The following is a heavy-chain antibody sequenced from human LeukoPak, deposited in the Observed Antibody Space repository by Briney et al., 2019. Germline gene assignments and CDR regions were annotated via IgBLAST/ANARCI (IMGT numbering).Heavy chain of an antibody. CDR2: IYYGGST. V-gene: IGHV4-59*08. J-gene: IGHJ6*02. Sequence: SETLSLTCTVSGGSISSYYWSWIRQPPGKGLEWIGYIYYGGSTNYNPSLKSRVTISVDTSKNQSSLKLSSVTAADTAVYYCARSLSFTIDSSTKRYYYYYGMDVWGQGTTVTVSS. CDR3: ARSLSFTIDSSTKRYYYYYGMDV. CDR1: GGSISSYY. D-gene: IGHD2-2*01.